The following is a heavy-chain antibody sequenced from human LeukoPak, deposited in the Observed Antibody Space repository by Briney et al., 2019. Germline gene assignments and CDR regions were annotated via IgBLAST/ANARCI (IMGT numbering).Heavy chain of an antibody. V-gene: IGHV1-18*01. CDR2: ISAHNGNT. Sequence: ASVKVSCKASGYTFTNYGITWVRQAPGQGLEWMGWISAHNGNTNYAQKLQDRVTMTTDTSTSTAYMELRSLTSDDTAVYYCARDKAVTTELTQYFQHWGQGTLVTVSS. J-gene: IGHJ1*01. CDR3: ARDKAVTTELTQYFQH. D-gene: IGHD4-11*01. CDR1: GYTFTNYG.